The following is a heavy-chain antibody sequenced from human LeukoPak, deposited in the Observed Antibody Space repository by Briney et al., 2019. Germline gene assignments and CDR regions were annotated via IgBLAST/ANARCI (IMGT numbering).Heavy chain of an antibody. D-gene: IGHD3-22*01. CDR3: TVVVRKYYYDSSGYSPNPDWYFDL. CDR2: IRSKAYGGTT. Sequence: GGSLRLSCTASGFTFGDYAMSWFRQAPGKGLEWVGFIRSKAYGGTTEYAASVKGRFTISRDDSKSIAYLQMNSLKTEDTAVYYCTVVVRKYYYDSSGYSPNPDWYFDLWGRGTLVTVSS. J-gene: IGHJ2*01. CDR1: GFTFGDYA. V-gene: IGHV3-49*03.